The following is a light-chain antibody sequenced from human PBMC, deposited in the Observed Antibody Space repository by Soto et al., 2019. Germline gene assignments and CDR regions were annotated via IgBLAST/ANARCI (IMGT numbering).Light chain of an antibody. CDR2: GAS. J-gene: IGKJ4*01. Sequence: VMTQSPATLSVSPGERVLLDCRASQSVRRDIAWYQHKPGQAPRLLFYGASTRATGIPARFSATGSGTEFTLTINSLQSEDFAIYYCQQYNNWTPLTFGGGTKVEIK. V-gene: IGKV3-15*01. CDR1: QSVRRD. CDR3: QQYNNWTPLT.